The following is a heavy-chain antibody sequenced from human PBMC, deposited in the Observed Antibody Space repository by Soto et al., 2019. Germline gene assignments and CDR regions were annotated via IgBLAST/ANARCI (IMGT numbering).Heavy chain of an antibody. CDR2: ITNDGKSA. D-gene: IGHD3-16*01. CDR3: AREILGGPDV. V-gene: IGHV3-74*01. Sequence: VQLVESGGGLVQPGGSLRLSCAASGFTFSSYWIQWVRQTPRKGLVWVGRITNDGKSAYYADSVKGRFNISRVNAKNTLSLQMNGLSDDDTSVFYCAREILGGPDVWGKGTTVIVNS. CDR1: GFTFSSYW. J-gene: IGHJ6*04.